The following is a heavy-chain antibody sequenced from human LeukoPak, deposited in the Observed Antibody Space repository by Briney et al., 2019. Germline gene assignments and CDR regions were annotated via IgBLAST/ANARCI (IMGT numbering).Heavy chain of an antibody. CDR1: GASINTYY. V-gene: IGHV4-39*01. J-gene: IGHJ6*02. Sequence: SETLSLTCTVSGASINTYYWGWIRQPPGKGLEWIGSIYYSGSTYYNPSLKSRVTISVDTSKNQFSLKLSSVTAADTAVYYCARPILTGYYYYGMDVWGQGTTVTVSS. CDR3: ARPILTGYYYYGMDV. CDR2: IYYSGST. D-gene: IGHD3-9*01.